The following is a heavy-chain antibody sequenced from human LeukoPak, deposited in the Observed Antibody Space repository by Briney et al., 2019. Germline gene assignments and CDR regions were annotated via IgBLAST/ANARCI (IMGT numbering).Heavy chain of an antibody. CDR2: ISSSSSYI. J-gene: IGHJ4*02. D-gene: IGHD3-22*01. V-gene: IGHV3-21*01. CDR1: GFTFSSYS. CDR3: ARVLTYYYDSSGYHDPYYFDY. Sequence: GGSLRLSCAASGFTFSSYSMNWVRQAPGKGLEWVSSISSSSSYIYYADSVKGRFTISRDNAKNSLYLQMNSLRAEDTAVYYCARVLTYYYDSSGYHDPYYFDYWGQGTLVTVSS.